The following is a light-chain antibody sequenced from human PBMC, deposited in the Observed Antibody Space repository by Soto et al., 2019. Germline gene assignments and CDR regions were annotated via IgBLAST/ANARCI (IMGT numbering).Light chain of an antibody. CDR2: EVS. Sequence: QSALTQPPSASGSPGQSVTISCTGTSSDVGGYKFVSWYQQHPGKAPKLIIYEVSQRPSGVPDRFSASKSGDTASLTVSGLRAEDEADYYCSSYAGSYTYVFGTGTKLTVL. V-gene: IGLV2-8*01. J-gene: IGLJ1*01. CDR1: SSDVGGYKF. CDR3: SSYAGSYTYV.